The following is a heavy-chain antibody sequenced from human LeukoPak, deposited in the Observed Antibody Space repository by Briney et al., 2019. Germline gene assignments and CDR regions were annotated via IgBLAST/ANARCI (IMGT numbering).Heavy chain of an antibody. J-gene: IGHJ5*02. V-gene: IGHV7-4-1*02. CDR1: GYTFTSYA. CDR2: INTNTGNP. CDR3: ARTSFSSSWYDWFDP. Sequence: ASVKVSCKASGYTFTSYAMNWVRQAPGQGLEWMGWINTNTGNPTYTQGFTGRFVFSLDTSVSTAYLQISSLKAEDTAVYYCARTSFSSSWYDWFDPWGQGTLVTVSS. D-gene: IGHD6-13*01.